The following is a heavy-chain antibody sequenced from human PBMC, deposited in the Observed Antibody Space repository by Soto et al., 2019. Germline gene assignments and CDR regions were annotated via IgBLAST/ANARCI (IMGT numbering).Heavy chain of an antibody. CDR2: IIPIFGTA. Sequence: SVKVSCKASGGTFSSYAISWVRQAPGQGLEWMGGIIPIFGTANYAQKFQGRVTITADESTSTAYMELSSLRSEDTAVYYCARDSTLPLRDFWSGYLVYYYGMDVWGQGTTVTVSS. CDR1: GGTFSSYA. J-gene: IGHJ6*02. CDR3: ARDSTLPLRDFWSGYLVYYYGMDV. V-gene: IGHV1-69*13. D-gene: IGHD3-3*01.